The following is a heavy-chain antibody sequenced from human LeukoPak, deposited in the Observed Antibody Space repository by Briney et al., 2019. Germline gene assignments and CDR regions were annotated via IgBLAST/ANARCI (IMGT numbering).Heavy chain of an antibody. Sequence: GGSLRLSCAASGFTFSNAWMNWVRQAPGKGLEWVGRIRNKANSYTTEYAASVKGRITISRDDSKNSLYLQMNSLKTEDTAVYYCARSSSSWYPLFDYWGQGTLVTVSS. D-gene: IGHD6-13*01. J-gene: IGHJ4*02. CDR3: ARSSSSWYPLFDY. CDR1: GFTFSNAW. V-gene: IGHV3-72*01. CDR2: IRNKANSYTT.